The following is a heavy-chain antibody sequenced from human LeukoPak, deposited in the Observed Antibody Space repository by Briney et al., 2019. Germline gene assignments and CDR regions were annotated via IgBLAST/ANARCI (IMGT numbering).Heavy chain of an antibody. CDR3: VYSDY. Sequence: GGSLRLSCAASGFSFSTYDMHWVRQGPGKGLEWVAFIRYDGSNKYYADSVKGRFTISRDNSKNTLYLQMNSLRAEDTAVYYCVYSDYWGQGTLVTVSS. CDR1: GFSFSTYD. CDR2: IRYDGSNK. J-gene: IGHJ4*02. D-gene: IGHD2-15*01. V-gene: IGHV3-30*02.